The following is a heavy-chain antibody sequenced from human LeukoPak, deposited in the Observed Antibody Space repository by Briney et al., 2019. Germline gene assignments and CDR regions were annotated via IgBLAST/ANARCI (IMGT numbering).Heavy chain of an antibody. CDR2: TYYRSKWYN. Sequence: SQTLSLTCAISGDSVSSNSAAWNWIRQTTSRGLEWLGRTYYRSKWYNDYAVSVKSRITINPDTSKNQSSLQLNSVTPEDTAVYYCARDPDSSGWYGGWFDPWGQGTLVTVSS. CDR3: ARDPDSSGWYGGWFDP. CDR1: GDSVSSNSAA. J-gene: IGHJ5*02. V-gene: IGHV6-1*01. D-gene: IGHD6-19*01.